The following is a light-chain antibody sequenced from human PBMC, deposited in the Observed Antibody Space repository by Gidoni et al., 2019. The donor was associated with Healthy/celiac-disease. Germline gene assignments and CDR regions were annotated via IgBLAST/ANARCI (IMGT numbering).Light chain of an antibody. CDR1: QSISSW. Sequence: DIQMTQSPSTLSASVGDRVTITCRASQSISSWLAWYQQKPGKAPKLLIYKASSLESGVPSRFSGSGSGTELTLTISSLQPHDFATYYCQQYNSYSYPFGQGTKLEIK. CDR2: KAS. CDR3: QQYNSYSYP. J-gene: IGKJ2*01. V-gene: IGKV1-5*03.